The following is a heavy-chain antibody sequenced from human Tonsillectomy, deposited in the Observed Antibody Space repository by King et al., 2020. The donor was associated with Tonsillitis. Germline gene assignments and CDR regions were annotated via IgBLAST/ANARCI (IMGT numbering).Heavy chain of an antibody. Sequence: VQLVEAGGGLVQPGGSLRVSCAASGFIFSICWIHWVCQAPVKGLVWVSRIKNDGSSTTYADSLKGRFTISRDKAKNTLYLQMNSLRAEDTAVYYCAKDDYASFWGQGTRVTVSS. D-gene: IGHD4-17*01. J-gene: IGHJ4*02. V-gene: IGHV3-74*01. CDR3: AKDDYASF. CDR2: IKNDGSST. CDR1: GFIFSICW.